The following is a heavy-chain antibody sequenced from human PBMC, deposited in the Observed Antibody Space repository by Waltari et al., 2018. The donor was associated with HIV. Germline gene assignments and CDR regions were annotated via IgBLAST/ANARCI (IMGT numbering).Heavy chain of an antibody. J-gene: IGHJ6*02. CDR1: GYTFTSYD. CDR2: MNPNSGNT. Sequence: QVQLVQSGAEVKKPGASVKVSCKASGYTFTSYDINWVGQAPGQGLEWMGWMNPNSGNTGYAQKFQGRVTMTRNTSISTAYMELSSLRSEDTAVYYCARREGTYCSGGSCYSIYYYGMDVWGQGTTVTVSS. CDR3: ARREGTYCSGGSCYSIYYYGMDV. V-gene: IGHV1-8*01. D-gene: IGHD2-15*01.